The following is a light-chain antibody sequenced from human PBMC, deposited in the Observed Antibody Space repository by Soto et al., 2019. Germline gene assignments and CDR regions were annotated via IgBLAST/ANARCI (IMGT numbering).Light chain of an antibody. V-gene: IGKV1-5*03. CDR1: QSIGSW. CDR3: QQYYSSPPK. CDR2: KAS. J-gene: IGKJ1*01. Sequence: DIQMTQSPSILSASVGDRVTITCRASQSIGSWVAWYQQKPGRAPNLLIHKASHLESGVPSRFSGSGSGTEFTLTISSLQAEDVAVYYCQQYYSSPPKFGQGTKVDNK.